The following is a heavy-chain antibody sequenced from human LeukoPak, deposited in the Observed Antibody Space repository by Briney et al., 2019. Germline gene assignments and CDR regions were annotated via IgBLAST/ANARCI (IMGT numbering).Heavy chain of an antibody. D-gene: IGHD4-11*01. V-gene: IGHV3-21*01. CDR1: GFTFSNSA. Sequence: PGGSLRLSCAASGFTFSNSALNWVRQAPGKGLEWVSSINNVGSHIYYADSVRGRFTISRDNAKNSLYLQMNSLRVEDTAVYYCARDPTQYLRYGHFDYWGQGTLVTVSS. J-gene: IGHJ4*02. CDR3: ARDPTQYLRYGHFDY. CDR2: INNVGSHI.